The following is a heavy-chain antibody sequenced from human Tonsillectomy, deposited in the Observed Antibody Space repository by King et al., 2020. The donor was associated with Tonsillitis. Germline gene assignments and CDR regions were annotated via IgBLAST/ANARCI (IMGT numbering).Heavy chain of an antibody. D-gene: IGHD3-16*01. CDR3: AREEGEGFDY. CDR2: ISGSATYR. J-gene: IGHJ4*02. Sequence: EVQLVESGGGLVKPGGSLRLSCAASGFTFSSYSMNWVRQAPGKGLEWVSSISGSATYRYYADSVKGRFTISRDNAKNSLYLQMNSLRAEDTAVYYCAREEGEGFDYWGQGTLVAVSS. V-gene: IGHV3-21*01. CDR1: GFTFSSYS.